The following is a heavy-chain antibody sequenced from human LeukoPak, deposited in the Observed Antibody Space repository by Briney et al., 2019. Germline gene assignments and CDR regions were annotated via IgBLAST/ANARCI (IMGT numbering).Heavy chain of an antibody. CDR2: INHSGST. CDR3: ATGHPTLEYSSSSSDPREDY. CDR1: GGSFSGYY. V-gene: IGHV4-34*01. Sequence: SETLSLTCAVYGGSFSGYYWSWIRQPPGKGLEWIGEINHSGSTNYNPSLKSRVTISVDTSKNQFSLKLSSVTAADTAVYYCATGHPTLEYSSSSSDPREDYWGQGTLVTVSS. D-gene: IGHD6-6*01. J-gene: IGHJ4*02.